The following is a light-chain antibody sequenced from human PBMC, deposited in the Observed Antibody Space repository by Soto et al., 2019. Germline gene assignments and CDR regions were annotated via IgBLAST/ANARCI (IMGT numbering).Light chain of an antibody. CDR3: QQYYSYPWT. CDR1: QDISSR. V-gene: IGKV1-8*01. CDR2: AAS. J-gene: IGKJ1*01. Sequence: AIRMTQSPTSLSASTGDRVTITCRASQDISSRVAWYQQRPGKGPKLLIYAASTLQSDVPSRFSGSGSGTDFTLSISYLQSEDFATYHCQQYYSYPWTFGQGTKVDIK.